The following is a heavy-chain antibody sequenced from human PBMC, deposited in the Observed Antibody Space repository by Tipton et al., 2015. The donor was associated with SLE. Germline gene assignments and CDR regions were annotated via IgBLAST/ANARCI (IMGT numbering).Heavy chain of an antibody. V-gene: IGHV4-59*08. CDR3: VRQRCPVRVVYAYNWFDL. D-gene: IGHD2-8*02. J-gene: IGHJ5*02. Sequence: TLSLTCTVSGGSISSYYWSWIRQPPGKGLEWIGYFYYSGSTNYNPSLKSRVTISVDTSKNQFSLKLSSVTAADTAVYYCVRQRCPVRVVYAYNWFDLWGQGTLVTVSS. CDR2: FYYSGST. CDR1: GGSISSYY.